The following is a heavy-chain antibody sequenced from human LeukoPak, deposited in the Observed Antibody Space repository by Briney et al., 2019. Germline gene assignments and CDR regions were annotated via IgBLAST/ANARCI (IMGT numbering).Heavy chain of an antibody. V-gene: IGHV3-23*01. J-gene: IGHJ4*02. CDR1: GFTSSSYA. CDR2: ISGSGGST. D-gene: IGHD3-10*01. CDR3: ARGVNTIYAVHDY. Sequence: GGSLRLSCAASGFTSSSYAMSWVRQPPGKGLECVSSISGSGGSTYHADSVRGRFTISRDNAKNTLFLQMDSLRAEDTAVYYCARGVNTIYAVHDYWGQGTLVTVSS.